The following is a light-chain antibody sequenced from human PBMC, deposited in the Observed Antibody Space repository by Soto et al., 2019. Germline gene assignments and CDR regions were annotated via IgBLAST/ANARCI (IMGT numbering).Light chain of an antibody. CDR3: ASYTDGDPHVV. CDR2: DVR. V-gene: IGLV2-14*03. CDR1: SRDVGGFNY. Sequence: QSALTQPASVSASPGQSITISCTGTSRDVGGFNYVSWYQHHPGEAPKLLVFDVRDRPSGVSPRFSGSKSGNTASLTISGLRTEDEADYYCASYTDGDPHVVFGGGTKVTVL. J-gene: IGLJ2*01.